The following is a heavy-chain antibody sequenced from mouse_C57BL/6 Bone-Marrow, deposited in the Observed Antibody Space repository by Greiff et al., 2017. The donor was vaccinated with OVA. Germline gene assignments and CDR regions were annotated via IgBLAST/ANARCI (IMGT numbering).Heavy chain of an antibody. CDR2: IHPSDSDT. Sequence: VKLQQPGAELVKPGASVKVSCKASGYTFTSYWMHWVKQRPGQGLEWIGRIHPSDSDTNYNQKFKGKATLTVDKSSSTAYMQLSSLTSEDSAVYYCAIKDYYYGSSPMDYWGQGTSVTVSS. CDR3: AIKDYYYGSSPMDY. CDR1: GYTFTSYW. V-gene: IGHV1-74*01. D-gene: IGHD1-1*01. J-gene: IGHJ4*01.